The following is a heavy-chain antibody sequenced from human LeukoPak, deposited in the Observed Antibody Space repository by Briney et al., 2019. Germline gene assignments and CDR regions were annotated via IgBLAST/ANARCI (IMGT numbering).Heavy chain of an antibody. J-gene: IGHJ6*03. D-gene: IGHD6-13*01. Sequence: GGSLRLSCAASGFTFSSYEMNWVRQAPGKGLEWVSYISSSGSTIYYADSVKGRFTISRDNTKNSLYLQMNSLRAEDTAVYYCARDGSSSWSTYYYYYMDVWGKGTTVTVSS. V-gene: IGHV3-48*03. CDR2: ISSSGSTI. CDR3: ARDGSSSWSTYYYYYMDV. CDR1: GFTFSSYE.